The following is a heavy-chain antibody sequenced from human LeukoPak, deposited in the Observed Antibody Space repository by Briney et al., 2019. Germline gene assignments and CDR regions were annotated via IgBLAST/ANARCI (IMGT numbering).Heavy chain of an antibody. V-gene: IGHV1-8*01. CDR3: ARGRPDTSVPRTYYMDV. D-gene: IGHD5-18*01. CDR1: GYTFTSFD. CDR2: MSPNSGNT. Sequence: ASVKVSCKASGYTFTSFDIFWVRQATGQGLEWMGWMSPNSGNTGSAQKFQGRVTFTRDTSISTSFMELSSLRSEDTAIYYCARGRPDTSVPRTYYMDVWGKGTTVTVSS. J-gene: IGHJ6*03.